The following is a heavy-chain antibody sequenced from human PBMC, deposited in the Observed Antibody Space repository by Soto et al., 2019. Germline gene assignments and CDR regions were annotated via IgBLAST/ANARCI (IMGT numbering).Heavy chain of an antibody. J-gene: IGHJ5*01. D-gene: IGHD2-2*01. Sequence: GGSLRLSCSASGFTFSAYSMHWVRQAPGKGLEYVSAIGNIGDNIYYTDSVKGRFTISRDNSNNTLYLQMSSLRPEDTAVYYCPLLSSAAPEFDSWGHGILVTVSS. CDR1: GFTFSAYS. CDR3: PLLSSAAPEFDS. CDR2: IGNIGDNI. V-gene: IGHV3-64D*08.